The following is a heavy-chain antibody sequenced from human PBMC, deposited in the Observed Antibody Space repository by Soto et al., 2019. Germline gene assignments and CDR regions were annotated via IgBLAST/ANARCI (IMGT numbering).Heavy chain of an antibody. CDR3: ARDPSVDYGSGSYSFDY. V-gene: IGHV3-30*04. J-gene: IGHJ4*02. CDR1: GFTFSSYA. Sequence: GGSLKLSCAASGFTFSSYAMNWVRKAPAKGLEGVAVISYDGSNKYYADSVKGRFTISRDNSKNTLYLQMNSLRAEDTAVYYCARDPSVDYGSGSYSFDYWGQGTLVTVSS. D-gene: IGHD3-10*01. CDR2: ISYDGSNK.